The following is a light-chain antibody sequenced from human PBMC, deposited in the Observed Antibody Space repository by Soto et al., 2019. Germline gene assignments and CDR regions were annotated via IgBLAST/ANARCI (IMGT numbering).Light chain of an antibody. Sequence: DLQMTQSPSSLSASVGDRVTITCRASQSIGIYLNWYQQKPGKAPKLLIYAASSLQSGVPSRFSGSGSGTDFTLTISSLQPEDFATYYCQQSYSTPRLTFGGGTKVEIK. J-gene: IGKJ4*01. CDR2: AAS. CDR3: QQSYSTPRLT. CDR1: QSIGIY. V-gene: IGKV1-39*01.